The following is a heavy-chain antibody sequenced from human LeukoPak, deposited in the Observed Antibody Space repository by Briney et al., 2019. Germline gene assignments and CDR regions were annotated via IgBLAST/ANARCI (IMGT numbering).Heavy chain of an antibody. Sequence: ASVKVSCKASGYTLTGYYLHWVRQAPGQGLEWMGWINPNSGGTNYAQKFQGRVTMTRDTSISTAYMELSRLRSDDTAFYYCARDSAQALYYYDSGGYYYFDYWGHGTLVTVSS. CDR2: INPNSGGT. J-gene: IGHJ4*01. CDR1: GYTLTGYY. CDR3: ARDSAQALYYYDSGGYYYFDY. D-gene: IGHD3-22*01. V-gene: IGHV1-2*02.